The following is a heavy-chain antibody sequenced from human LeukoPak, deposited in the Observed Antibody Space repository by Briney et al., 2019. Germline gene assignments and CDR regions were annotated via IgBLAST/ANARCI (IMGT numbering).Heavy chain of an antibody. Sequence: GRSLRLSCTASGFTFRSYAMHWVRQAPGKGLEWVAVISYDGSNKYYADSVKGRFTISRDNSKNTLYLQMNSLRAEDTAVYYCARDPQYYYDSSGGFDIWGQGTMVTVSS. CDR1: GFTFRSYA. CDR3: ARDPQYYYDSSGGFDI. CDR2: ISYDGSNK. D-gene: IGHD3-22*01. J-gene: IGHJ3*02. V-gene: IGHV3-30-3*01.